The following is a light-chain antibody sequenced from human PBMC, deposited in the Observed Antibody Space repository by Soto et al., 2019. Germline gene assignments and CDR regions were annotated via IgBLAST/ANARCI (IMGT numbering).Light chain of an antibody. V-gene: IGKV3-20*01. CDR1: QTGSNSY. CDR2: GVS. J-gene: IGKJ1*01. Sequence: IVLTQSPGTLSLSPGERATLSCRASQTGSNSYLAWYQQKSGQAPRLLIYGVSTRATGIPDRFSGSGSGTEFALTISRLEPEDFAVYYCQQYNNWPPWTFGQGTKVEIK. CDR3: QQYNNWPPWT.